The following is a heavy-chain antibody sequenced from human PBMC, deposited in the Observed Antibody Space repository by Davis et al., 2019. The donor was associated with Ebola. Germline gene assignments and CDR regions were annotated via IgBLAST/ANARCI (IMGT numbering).Heavy chain of an antibody. CDR2: INNSGHT. CDR1: AGSFHNYY. J-gene: IGHJ4*02. Sequence: PSETLSLTCPVSAGSFHNYYWGWIRPPPGKGLEWIGYINNSGHTNYSPSLRSRVTISIDTSTNQFSLSLTSVTAADTAVYFCAREGGYPYAIDYWGQGILVTVSS. V-gene: IGHV4-59*01. D-gene: IGHD5-18*01. CDR3: AREGGYPYAIDY.